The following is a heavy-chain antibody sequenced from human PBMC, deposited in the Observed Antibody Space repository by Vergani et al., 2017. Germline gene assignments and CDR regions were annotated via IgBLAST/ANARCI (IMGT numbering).Heavy chain of an antibody. J-gene: IGHJ4*02. V-gene: IGHV4-31*03. Sequence: QVQLQESGPGLVKPSQTLSLTCSVSGDSISSGVYYWNWIRQHPGKGLEWIGYIYSTGSTHHNPSLRRRINMSVDTSKNQFSLKLNSVTAADTDMYYCARMGGYDEGDSFRIGYFDSWGPGTLVTVSS. D-gene: IGHD2-21*01. CDR3: ARMGGYDEGDSFRIGYFDS. CDR1: GDSISSGVYY. CDR2: IYSTGST.